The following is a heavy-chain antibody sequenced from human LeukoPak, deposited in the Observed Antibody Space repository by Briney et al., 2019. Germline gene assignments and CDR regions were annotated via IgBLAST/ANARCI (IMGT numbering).Heavy chain of an antibody. D-gene: IGHD5-18*01. CDR2: ISYDGSNK. CDR1: GFTFSSYA. Sequence: GGSLRLSCAASGFTFSSYAMHWVRQAPGKGLEWVAVISYDGSNKYYADSVKGRFTISRDNSKNTLYLQMNSLRAEDTAVYYCAKDGGYSCGYRGYFDYWGQGTLVTVSS. CDR3: AKDGGYSCGYRGYFDY. J-gene: IGHJ4*02. V-gene: IGHV3-30*04.